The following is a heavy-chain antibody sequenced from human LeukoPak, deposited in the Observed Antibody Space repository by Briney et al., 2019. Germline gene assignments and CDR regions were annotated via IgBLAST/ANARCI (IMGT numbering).Heavy chain of an antibody. CDR2: ISYDGSNK. CDR3: AKEYDLEMATPDY. CDR1: GFAFSSYG. Sequence: PGGSLRLSCAASGFAFSSYGMHWVRQAPGKGLEWVAVISYDGSNKYYADSVKGRFTISRDNSKNTLYLQMNSLRAEDTAVYYCAKEYDLEMATPDYWGQGTLVTVSS. V-gene: IGHV3-30*18. J-gene: IGHJ4*02. D-gene: IGHD5-24*01.